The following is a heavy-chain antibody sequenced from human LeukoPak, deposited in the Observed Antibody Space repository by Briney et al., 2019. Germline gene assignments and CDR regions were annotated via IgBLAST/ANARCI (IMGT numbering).Heavy chain of an antibody. CDR1: GFTFSDYY. CDR2: ISSSGSTI. V-gene: IGHV3-11*01. J-gene: IGHJ4*02. CDR3: ARDRNIAAREGLFDY. D-gene: IGHD6-6*01. Sequence: GGSLRLSCAASGFTFSDYYMSWIRQAPGKGLEWVSYISSSGSTIYYADSVKGRFTISRDNAKNSLYLQMNSLRAEDTAVYYCARDRNIAAREGLFDYWGQGTLVTVSS.